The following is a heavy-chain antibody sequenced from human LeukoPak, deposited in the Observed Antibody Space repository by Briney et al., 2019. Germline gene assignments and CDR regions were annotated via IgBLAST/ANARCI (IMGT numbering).Heavy chain of an antibody. CDR1: GYTFTSYA. V-gene: IGHV1-3*01. J-gene: IGHJ4*02. CDR2: INAGNGNT. Sequence: ASVKVSCKASGYTFTSYAMHWVRQAPGQRLEWMGWINAGNGNTKYSQKFQGRVTITRDTSASTAYMELSSPRSEDTAVYYCAREIAVAGTDYWGQGTLVTVSS. CDR3: AREIAVAGTDY. D-gene: IGHD6-19*01.